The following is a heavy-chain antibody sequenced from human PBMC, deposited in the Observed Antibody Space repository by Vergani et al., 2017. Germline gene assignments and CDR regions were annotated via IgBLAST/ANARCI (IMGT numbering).Heavy chain of an antibody. V-gene: IGHV3-11*01. CDR3: ARDRYSYGTFDY. CDR2: ISSSGSTI. D-gene: IGHD5-18*01. Sequence: VQLVETGGGVLQPGGSLRLSCAASGFTVSSKYMSWVRQAPGKGLEGVSYISSSGSTIYYADSVKGRFTISRDNAKNSLYLQMNSLRAEDTAVYYCARDRYSYGTFDYWGQGTLVTVSS. J-gene: IGHJ4*02. CDR1: GFTVSSKY.